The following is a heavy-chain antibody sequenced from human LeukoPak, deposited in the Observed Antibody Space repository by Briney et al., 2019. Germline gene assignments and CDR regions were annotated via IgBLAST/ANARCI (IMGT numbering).Heavy chain of an antibody. Sequence: PGGSLRLSCAASGFTVSSNYMSWVRQAPGKGLEWVSVIYSGGSTYYADSVKGRFTISRDNSKNTLYLQMNSLRAEDTAVYYCARDLPDGSGSYWGQGTLVTVSS. CDR2: IYSGGST. V-gene: IGHV3-53*01. CDR1: GFTVSSNY. J-gene: IGHJ4*02. CDR3: ARDLPDGSGSY. D-gene: IGHD3-10*01.